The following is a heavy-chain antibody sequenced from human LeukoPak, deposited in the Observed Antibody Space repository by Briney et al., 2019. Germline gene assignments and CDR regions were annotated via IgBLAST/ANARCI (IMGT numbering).Heavy chain of an antibody. CDR3: ARVYGRYCSSTSCYGDYYYYMDV. V-gene: IGHV3-7*01. D-gene: IGHD2-2*01. J-gene: IGHJ6*03. CDR1: GFTFSSYW. Sequence: PGGSLRLSCAASGFTFSSYWMSWVRQAPGRGLEWVANIKQDGSEKYYVDSVKGRFTISRDNAKNSLYLQMNSLRAEDTAVYYCARVYGRYCSSTSCYGDYYYYMDVWGKGTTVTVSS. CDR2: IKQDGSEK.